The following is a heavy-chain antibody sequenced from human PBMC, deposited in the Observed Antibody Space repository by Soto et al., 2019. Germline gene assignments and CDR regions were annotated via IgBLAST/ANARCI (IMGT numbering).Heavy chain of an antibody. Sequence: QIKVVQSGAEVKKPGASVKVSCKTSGYTFTTYALHWVRQAPGQGLEWMGWVNPATGRTRYAQKFEGRVSITRDTSANTAYVEMSSLKFEDTAVYYCAIERSLRLAYWFDPWGQGTLVTVS. CDR3: AIERSLRLAYWFDP. CDR2: VNPATGRT. V-gene: IGHV1-3*01. D-gene: IGHD3-3*01. J-gene: IGHJ5*02. CDR1: GYTFTTYA.